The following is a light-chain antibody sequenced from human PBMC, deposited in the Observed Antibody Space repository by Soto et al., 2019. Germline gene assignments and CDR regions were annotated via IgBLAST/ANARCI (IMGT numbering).Light chain of an antibody. CDR2: AAS. V-gene: IGKV1-39*01. J-gene: IGKJ4*01. CDR3: QQSNSLFAT. Sequence: DIQMTQSPSSLSASIGDRVTITCRASQNINTFLNWYQQKPGKAPKLLIYAASSLQSGVSSRFSGSGSGTDFTLTICGLETEDFASYYCQQSNSLFATFGGGTKVEIK. CDR1: QNINTF.